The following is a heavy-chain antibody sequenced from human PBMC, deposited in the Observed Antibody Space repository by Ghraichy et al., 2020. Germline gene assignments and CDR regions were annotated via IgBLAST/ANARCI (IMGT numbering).Heavy chain of an antibody. CDR2: IDWDDDK. J-gene: IGHJ2*01. V-gene: IGHV2-70*11. Sequence: SGPTLVKPTQTLTLTCTFSGFSLNSSGMSVSWIRQPPGKALEWLARIDWDDDKYYTTSLMPRLTISKDTSKNQVVLIMTNMDPVDTATYYCARRRRRILGYFAFWGRGTLVTVSS. CDR3: ARRRRRILGYFAF. D-gene: IGHD1-26*01. CDR1: GFSLNSSGMS.